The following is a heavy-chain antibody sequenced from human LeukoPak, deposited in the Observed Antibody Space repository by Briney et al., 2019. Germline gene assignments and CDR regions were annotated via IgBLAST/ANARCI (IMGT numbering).Heavy chain of an antibody. J-gene: IGHJ4*02. V-gene: IGHV4-59*01. Sequence: ASETLSLTCTVSGGSISSYYWSWIRQPPGKGLEWIGYIYYSGSTNYDPSLKSRVTISVDTSKNQFSLKLSSVTAADTAVYYCVRDRTYYGSGSYHHYFDYWGQGTLVTVSS. CDR3: VRDRTYYGSGSYHHYFDY. CDR1: GGSISSYY. D-gene: IGHD3-10*01. CDR2: IYYSGST.